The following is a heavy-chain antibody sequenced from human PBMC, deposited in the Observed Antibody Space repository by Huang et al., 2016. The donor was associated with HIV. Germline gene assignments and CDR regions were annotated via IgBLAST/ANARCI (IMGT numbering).Heavy chain of an antibody. CDR3: ASASIAARRWFDP. D-gene: IGHD6-6*01. J-gene: IGHJ5*02. Sequence: QVQLQESGPGLVKPSETLSLTCTVSGGSMSSYYWSWIRQPPGKGLEWSGYIYYSGSTNDNPAIKSRVTISVDTSKNQVSLRLSSVTAADTAVYYCASASIAARRWFDPWGQGSLVTVSS. V-gene: IGHV4-59*01. CDR1: GGSMSSYY. CDR2: IYYSGST.